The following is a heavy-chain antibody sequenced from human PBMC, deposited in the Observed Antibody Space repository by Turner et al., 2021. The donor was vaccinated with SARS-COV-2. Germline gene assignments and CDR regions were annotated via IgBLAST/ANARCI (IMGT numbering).Heavy chain of an antibody. D-gene: IGHD1-1*01. CDR2: IYYSGST. J-gene: IGHJ4*02. CDR3: ARLRPTQNFDY. V-gene: IGHV4-39*01. CDR1: GGSISSSSYY. Sequence: QLQLQESGSGLVKPLETLSLTCTVSGGSISSSSYYWGWIRQPPGKGLEWIGSIYYSGSTYYNPSLKSRVTISVDTSKNQFALKLSSVTAADTAVYYCARLRPTQNFDYWGQGTLVTVSS.